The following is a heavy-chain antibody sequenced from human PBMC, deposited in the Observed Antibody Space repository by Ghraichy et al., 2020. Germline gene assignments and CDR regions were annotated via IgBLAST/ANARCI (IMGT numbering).Heavy chain of an antibody. CDR1: GGSISSYY. D-gene: IGHD1-20*01. Sequence: SETLSLTCTVSGGSISSYYWSWIRQPAGKGLEWIGRIYISGSTNYNPSLKSRITMSVETSKNQFSLKLSSVTAADTAVYYCARDRPNWNPDAFDIWGQGTMVTVSS. J-gene: IGHJ3*02. CDR2: IYISGST. CDR3: ARDRPNWNPDAFDI. V-gene: IGHV4-4*07.